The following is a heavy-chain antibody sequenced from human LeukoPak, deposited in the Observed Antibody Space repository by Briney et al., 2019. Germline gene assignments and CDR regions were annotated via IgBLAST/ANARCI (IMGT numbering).Heavy chain of an antibody. V-gene: IGHV3-23*01. CDR1: RFTFSSYV. J-gene: IGHJ4*02. CDR3: AFKGHTDHY. Sequence: PGGSLRLSCAASRFTFSSYVMTWVRQAPGKGLEWVSAISGSGGSTYYADSVKGRFTISRDNSKNTLNLQMNSLRAEATAVYYCAFKGHTDHYWGQGTLVTVSS. CDR2: ISGSGGST. D-gene: IGHD2-21*01.